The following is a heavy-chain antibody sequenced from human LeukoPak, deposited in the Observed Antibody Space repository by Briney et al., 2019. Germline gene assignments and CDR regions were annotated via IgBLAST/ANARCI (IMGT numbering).Heavy chain of an antibody. CDR3: ARDLRVEYDYVWGSYPVD. D-gene: IGHD3-16*02. V-gene: IGHV1-2*02. CDR1: GYTFTGYS. CDR2: INPNSGGT. J-gene: IGHJ4*02. Sequence: GASVKVSCKASGYTFTGYSMHWVRQAPGQGLEWMGWINPNSGGTNYAQKFQGRVTMTRDTSISTAYMELSRLRSDDTAVYYCARDLRVEYDYVWGSYPVDWGQGTLVTVSS.